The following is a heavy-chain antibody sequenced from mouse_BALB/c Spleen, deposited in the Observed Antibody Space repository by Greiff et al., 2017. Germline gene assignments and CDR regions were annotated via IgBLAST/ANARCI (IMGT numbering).Heavy chain of an antibody. J-gene: IGHJ4*01. CDR3: ERSGERNAMDY. D-gene: IGHD3-1*01. CDR1: GYSFTSYW. CDR2: IYPGNSDT. V-gene: IGHV1-5*01. Sequence: VQLKQSGTVLARPGASVKMSCKASGYSFTSYWIHWVKQRPGQGLEWIGAIYPGNSDTSYNQKFKGKAKLTAVTSASTAYMELSSLTNEDSEVYYCERSGERNAMDYWGQGTSVTVSS.